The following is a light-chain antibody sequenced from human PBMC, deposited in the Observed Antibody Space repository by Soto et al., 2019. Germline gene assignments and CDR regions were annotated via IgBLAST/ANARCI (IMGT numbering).Light chain of an antibody. CDR1: QTVRKD. V-gene: IGKV3-11*01. J-gene: IGKJ4*01. CDR2: DAS. CDR3: QQRSAWPFT. Sequence: IVLTQSPATLSLSPGERASLSCRASQTVRKDLAWYQVRPGQAPRLLIFDASTRATGVPPRFSGSRSGSDFTLTISSLDPEDFALYYCQQRSAWPFTFGGGT.